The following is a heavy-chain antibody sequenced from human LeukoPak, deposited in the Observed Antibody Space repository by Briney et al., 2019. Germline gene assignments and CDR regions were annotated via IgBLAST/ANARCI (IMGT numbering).Heavy chain of an antibody. V-gene: IGHV4-34*01. CDR1: GGSFSGYY. CDR3: ASEEWELLRKIQY. J-gene: IGHJ4*02. D-gene: IGHD1-26*01. CDR2: INHSGST. Sequence: SETLSLTCAVYGGSFSGYYRSWIRQPPGKGLKWIGEINHSGSTNYNPSLKSRVTISVDTSKNQFSLKLSSVTAADTAVYYCASEEWELLRKIQYWGQGTLVTVSS.